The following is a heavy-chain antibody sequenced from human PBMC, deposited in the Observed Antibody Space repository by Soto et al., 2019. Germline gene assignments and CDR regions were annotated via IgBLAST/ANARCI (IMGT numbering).Heavy chain of an antibody. CDR3: ARRAFGSSRSFDI. J-gene: IGHJ3*02. D-gene: IGHD6-6*01. CDR2: ISDGGDLT. V-gene: IGHV3-23*01. CDR1: GFAFSSHP. Sequence: GGSLRLSCTGSGFAFSSHPMSWVRQAPERGLEWVSGISDGGDLTYNADSVRGRFTISRDNSKNTLFLQMNSLRVEDTAVYYCARRAFGSSRSFDIWGQRTMVTVSS.